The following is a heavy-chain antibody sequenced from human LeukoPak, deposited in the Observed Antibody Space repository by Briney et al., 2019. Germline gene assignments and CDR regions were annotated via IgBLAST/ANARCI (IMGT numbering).Heavy chain of an antibody. J-gene: IGHJ4*02. D-gene: IGHD2-15*01. CDR1: GYTFSSYG. Sequence: GASVKVSCKASGYTFSSYGISWVQQAPGQGLEWLGYISAYNGNTNYAQKVQGRITMTTDTSTSTAYMEMRSLRSDDTAVYYCARDCSGSSCYWIHWGQGTLVTVSS. CDR3: ARDCSGSSCYWIH. V-gene: IGHV1-18*01. CDR2: ISAYNGNT.